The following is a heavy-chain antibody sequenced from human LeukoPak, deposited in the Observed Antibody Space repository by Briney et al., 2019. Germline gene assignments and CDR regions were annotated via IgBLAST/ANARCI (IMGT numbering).Heavy chain of an antibody. CDR2: ISSSGSTI. V-gene: IGHV3-48*03. D-gene: IGHD3-22*01. CDR1: GFTFSSYE. Sequence: GGSLRLSCAASGFTFSSYEMNWVRQAPGKGLEWVSYISSSGSTIYYADSVKGRSTISRDNAKNSLYLQMNSLRAEDTAVYYCARESDSSGYYLDAFDIWGQGTMVTVSS. CDR3: ARESDSSGYYLDAFDI. J-gene: IGHJ3*02.